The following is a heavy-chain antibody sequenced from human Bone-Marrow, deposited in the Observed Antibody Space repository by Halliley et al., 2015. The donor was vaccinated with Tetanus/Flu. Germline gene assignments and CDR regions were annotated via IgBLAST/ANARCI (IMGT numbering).Heavy chain of an antibody. V-gene: IGHV1-69*18. Sequence: QLVQSGAEVKQPGSSVKVSCKTSGGSFSSYAISWVRQAPGQGLEWMGSIMPLFGIPNYAEEFQGRVTITADASTRTAYMELRSLRSGDTAIYYCARGGVVGAPFDYWGQGTLVTVSS. CDR2: IMPLFGIP. CDR3: ARGGVVGAPFDY. J-gene: IGHJ4*02. CDR1: GGSFSSYA. D-gene: IGHD1-26*01.